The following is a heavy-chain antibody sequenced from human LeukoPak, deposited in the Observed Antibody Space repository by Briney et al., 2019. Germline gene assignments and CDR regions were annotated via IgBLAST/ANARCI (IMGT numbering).Heavy chain of an antibody. D-gene: IGHD3-22*01. J-gene: IGHJ6*02. V-gene: IGHV3-7*02. CDR2: IKQDGSEK. CDR1: GFTFSSYW. CDR3: ARVYYESSDGYDMDV. Sequence: GGSLRLSCAASGFTFSSYWMSWVRQAPGKGLEWVANIKQDGSEKHYVDSVEGRFTISRDNAKNSLYLQMNSLRVEDTAAYYCARVYYESSDGYDMDVWGQGTTVTVSS.